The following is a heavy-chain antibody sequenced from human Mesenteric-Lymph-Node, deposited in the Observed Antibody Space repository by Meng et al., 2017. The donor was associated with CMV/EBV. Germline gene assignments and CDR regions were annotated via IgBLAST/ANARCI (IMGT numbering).Heavy chain of an antibody. V-gene: IGHV3-21*01. CDR1: GFIFSRYW. CDR3: ARDRAVAGTWGVWSYHFDY. D-gene: IGHD6-19*01. CDR2: ISSSSSLI. J-gene: IGHJ4*02. Sequence: GESLKISCAASGFIFSRYWMHWVRQAPGKGLVWVSSISSSSSLIYYADSMKGRFTISRDNAENSLYLHMNSLRVEDTAVYYCARDRAVAGTWGVWSYHFDYWGQGTLVTVSS.